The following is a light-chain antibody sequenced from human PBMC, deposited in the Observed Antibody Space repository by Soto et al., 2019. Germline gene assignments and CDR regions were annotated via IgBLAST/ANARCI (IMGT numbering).Light chain of an antibody. J-gene: IGKJ5*01. CDR3: QQYKNWPPIT. CDR2: GAS. CDR1: QSVGSD. Sequence: ETVMTQSPATLSVSPWERATLSCRASQSVGSDLAWYQQKPGQAPRLLIYGASTRATGIPARFSGSASGTEFTLTITGLQSEDFAVYYCQQYKNWPPITFGQGTRLEIK. V-gene: IGKV3-15*01.